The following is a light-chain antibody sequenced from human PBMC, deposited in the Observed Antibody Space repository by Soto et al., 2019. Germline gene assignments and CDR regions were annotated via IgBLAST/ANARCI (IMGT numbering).Light chain of an antibody. V-gene: IGLV2-14*03. Sequence: QSALTQPASVSGSPGQSITISCTGTSSDVGGSNYVSWYQQHPGKAPKLMIFDVSSRPSGVSPRFSGSKSGNTASLTISGLQPEDEADYYCCSYTSSSTYVFGTGTKVTVL. J-gene: IGLJ1*01. CDR1: SSDVGGSNY. CDR2: DVS. CDR3: CSYTSSSTYV.